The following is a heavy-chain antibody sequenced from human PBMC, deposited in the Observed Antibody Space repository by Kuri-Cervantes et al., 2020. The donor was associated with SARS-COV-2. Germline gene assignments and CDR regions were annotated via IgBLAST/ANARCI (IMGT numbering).Heavy chain of an antibody. CDR3: AGHEDSSGYYTSYYFYYYLDV. V-gene: IGHV4-38-2*02. Sequence: SETLSLPCTLCGDPINSGYDLGWLRQPPGKGLEWIESIYHTRNTYYSTSLKSRVTMSVDTYKNLFSLKLSSVTAADTAVYYCAGHEDSSGYYTSYYFYYYLDVWGKGTTVTVSS. CDR2: IYHTRNT. J-gene: IGHJ6*03. CDR1: GDPINSGYD. D-gene: IGHD3-22*01.